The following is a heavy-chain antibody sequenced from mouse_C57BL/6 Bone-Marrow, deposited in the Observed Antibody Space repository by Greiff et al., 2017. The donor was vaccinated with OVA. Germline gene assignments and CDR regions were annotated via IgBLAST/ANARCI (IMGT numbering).Heavy chain of an antibody. J-gene: IGHJ3*01. Sequence: VQLQQSGAELVRPGASVTLSCKASGYTFTDYEMHWVKQTPVHGLEWIGAIDPETGGTAYNQKFKGKAILTADKSSSTAYMELRSLTSEDSAVYYCTRRTTVAPWFAYWGQGTLVTVSA. D-gene: IGHD1-1*01. CDR1: GYTFTDYE. CDR3: TRRTTVAPWFAY. V-gene: IGHV1-15*01. CDR2: IDPETGGT.